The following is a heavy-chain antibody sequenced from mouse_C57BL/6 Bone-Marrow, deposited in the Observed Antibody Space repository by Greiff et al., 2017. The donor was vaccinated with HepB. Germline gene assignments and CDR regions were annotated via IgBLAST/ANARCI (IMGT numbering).Heavy chain of an antibody. CDR1: GYTFTDYY. J-gene: IGHJ1*03. Sequence: VQLQQSGPELVKPGASVKISCKASGYTFTDYYMNWVKQSHGKSLEWIGDINPNNGGTSYNQKFKGKATLTVDKSSSTAYMELRSLTSEDSAVYYCASVYQMYFDVWGTGTTVTVSS. D-gene: IGHD2-1*01. CDR3: ASVYQMYFDV. CDR2: INPNNGGT. V-gene: IGHV1-26*01.